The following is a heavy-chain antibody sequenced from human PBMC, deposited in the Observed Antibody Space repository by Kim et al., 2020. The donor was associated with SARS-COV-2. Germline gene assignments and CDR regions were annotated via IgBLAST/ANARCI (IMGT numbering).Heavy chain of an antibody. Sequence: SETLSLTCAVYGGSFSGYYWSWIRQPPGKGLEWIGEINHSGSTNYNPSLKSRVTISVDTSKNQFSLKLSSVTAADTAVYYCARDRLIVVVPAATRNYYYYYGMEVWGQGTTVTVSS. CDR1: GGSFSGYY. J-gene: IGHJ6*02. CDR2: INHSGST. D-gene: IGHD2-2*01. V-gene: IGHV4-34*01. CDR3: ARDRLIVVVPAATRNYYYYYGMEV.